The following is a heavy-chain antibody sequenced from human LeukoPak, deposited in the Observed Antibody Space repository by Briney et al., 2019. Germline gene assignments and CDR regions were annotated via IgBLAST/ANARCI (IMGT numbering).Heavy chain of an antibody. CDR1: GFTFSSDS. CDR2: ISDDGSNK. J-gene: IGHJ4*02. Sequence: GGSLILCCASSGFTFSSDSVHWVRQAPGKGLEWVAVISDDGSNKFYADSVKGRFTISRDNSQNTLYLQMNSLRAEDTAVYYCAKDLGGVVAATTAFDYWGQGTLVTVSS. CDR3: AKDLGGVVAATTAFDY. D-gene: IGHD2-15*01. V-gene: IGHV3-30*18.